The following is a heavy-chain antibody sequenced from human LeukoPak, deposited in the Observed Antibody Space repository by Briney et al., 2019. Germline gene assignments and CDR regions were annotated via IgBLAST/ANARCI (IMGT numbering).Heavy chain of an antibody. CDR1: GGSISSYY. CDR2: IYYAGST. D-gene: IGHD4/OR15-4a*01. CDR3: ARGDYPINFDH. J-gene: IGHJ4*02. V-gene: IGHV4-59*01. Sequence: SETLSLTCGVSGGSISSYYWAWIRQAPGKGLEWIGYIYYAGSTNYNPSLKSRVTMSVDMSRNQFSLRMTSVTAADTAVYYCARGDYPINFDHWGQGTLVTVSS.